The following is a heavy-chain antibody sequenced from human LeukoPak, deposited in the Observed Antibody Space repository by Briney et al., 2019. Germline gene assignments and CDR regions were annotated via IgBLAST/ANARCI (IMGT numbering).Heavy chain of an antibody. Sequence: PGESLKISCKGSGYSFTSYWIGWVRQMPGKGLEWMGIIYPGDSNTRYSPSFQGQVTISADKSISTAYLQWSSLKASDTAMYYCAILAPYSYDSSGAHAAFDIWGQGTTVTVSS. D-gene: IGHD3-22*01. CDR3: AILAPYSYDSSGAHAAFDI. CDR2: IYPGDSNT. J-gene: IGHJ3*02. CDR1: GYSFTSYW. V-gene: IGHV5-51*01.